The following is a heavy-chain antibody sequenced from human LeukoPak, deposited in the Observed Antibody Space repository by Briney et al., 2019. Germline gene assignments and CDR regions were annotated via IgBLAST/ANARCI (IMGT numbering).Heavy chain of an antibody. CDR3: ARAHYYGSGKLDY. CDR2: IWYDGSNK. J-gene: IGHJ4*02. Sequence: GGSLRLSCAASGLTFSSYGMHWVRQAPGKGLEWVAVIWYDGSNKYYADSVKGRFTISRDNSKNTLYLQMNSLRAEDTAVYYCARAHYYGSGKLDYWGQGTLVTVSS. V-gene: IGHV3-33*08. D-gene: IGHD3-10*01. CDR1: GLTFSSYG.